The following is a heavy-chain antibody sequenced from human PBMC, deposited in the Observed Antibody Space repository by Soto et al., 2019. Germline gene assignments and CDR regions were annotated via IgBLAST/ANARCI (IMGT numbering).Heavy chain of an antibody. V-gene: IGHV1-24*01. CDR3: ATTTLHNFGAGVRSLISYEAPYYYGMDV. D-gene: IGHD3-10*01. CDR1: GYTLTELS. Sequence: ASVKVSCKVSGYTLTELSMHWVRQAPGKGLEWMGGFDPEDGETIYAQKFQGRVTMTEDTSTDTAYMELSSLRSEDTAVYYCATTTLHNFGAGVRSLISYEAPYYYGMDVWGQGTTVTVSS. J-gene: IGHJ6*02. CDR2: FDPEDGET.